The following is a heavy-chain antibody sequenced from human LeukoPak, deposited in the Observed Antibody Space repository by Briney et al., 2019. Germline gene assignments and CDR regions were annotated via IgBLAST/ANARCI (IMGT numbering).Heavy chain of an antibody. J-gene: IGHJ3*02. Sequence: PSETLSLTCTVSGGSISSGSYYWSWIRQPAGKGLEWIGRIYTSGSTNYNPSLKSRVTISVATSKNQFSLKLSSVTAADTAVYYCAREVITTHDAFDIWGQGTMVTVSS. D-gene: IGHD3-22*01. CDR1: GGSISSGSYY. V-gene: IGHV4-61*02. CDR2: IYTSGST. CDR3: AREVITTHDAFDI.